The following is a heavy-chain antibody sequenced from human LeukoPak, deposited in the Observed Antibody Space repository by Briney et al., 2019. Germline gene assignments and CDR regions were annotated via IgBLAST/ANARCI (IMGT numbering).Heavy chain of an antibody. V-gene: IGHV3-64*01. Sequence: PGGSLRLSCAASGFTFSSYAMHWVRQAPGKGLEYVSAISSNGGSTYYANSVKGRFTISRDNSKNTLYLQMGSLRAEDMAVYYCTRDCDSGYGQIGGNAFDIWGQGTMVTVSS. CDR1: GFTFSSYA. CDR3: TRDCDSGYGQIGGNAFDI. J-gene: IGHJ3*02. CDR2: ISSNGGST. D-gene: IGHD5-12*01.